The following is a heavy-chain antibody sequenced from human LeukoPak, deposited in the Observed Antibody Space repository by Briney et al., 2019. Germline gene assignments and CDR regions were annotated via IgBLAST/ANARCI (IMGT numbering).Heavy chain of an antibody. D-gene: IGHD3-10*01. Sequence: AGGSLRLSCVASGFTFSNSAMSWVRQAPGKGLEWVSAISVSGINTWSADSVKGRFTISRDISKNMLYLQMNSLRVEDSAVYYCAKRGVVIRVILVGFHKEAYYFDSWGQGALVTVSS. CDR1: GFTFSNSA. CDR3: AKRGVVIRVILVGFHKEAYYFDS. V-gene: IGHV3-23*01. CDR2: ISVSGINT. J-gene: IGHJ4*02.